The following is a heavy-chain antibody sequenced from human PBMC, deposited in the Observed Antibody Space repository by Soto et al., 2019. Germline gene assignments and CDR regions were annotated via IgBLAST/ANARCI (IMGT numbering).Heavy chain of an antibody. CDR1: GYTFPSYG. V-gene: IGHV1-18*01. CDR3: ARELYCSGGSCYFDP. Sequence: ASVKVSCKASGYTFPSYGISWVRQAPGQGLEWMGWISAYNGNTNYAQKLQGRVTMTTDTSTSTAYMELRSLRSDDTAGYYCARELYCSGGSCYFDPWGQETLVTVSS. D-gene: IGHD2-15*01. CDR2: ISAYNGNT. J-gene: IGHJ5*02.